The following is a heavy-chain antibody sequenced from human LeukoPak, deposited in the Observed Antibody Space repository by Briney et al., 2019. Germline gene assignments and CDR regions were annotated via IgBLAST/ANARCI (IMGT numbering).Heavy chain of an antibody. CDR1: GFTFRTYG. Sequence: GGSLRLSCVASGFTFRTYGTYWVRQAPGKGLDGVAVIWYDGSKKYYAESVKGRFTISRDDSKNTLYLQMNSPSAQDTAIYYCARDGAVGRPIDPWGQGTLVTVSS. V-gene: IGHV3-33*01. J-gene: IGHJ5*02. D-gene: IGHD3-10*01. CDR3: ARDGAVGRPIDP. CDR2: IWYDGSKK.